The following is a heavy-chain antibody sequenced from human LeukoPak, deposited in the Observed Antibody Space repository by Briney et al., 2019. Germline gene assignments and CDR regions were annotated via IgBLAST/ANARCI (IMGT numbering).Heavy chain of an antibody. CDR1: GGSIRSSYYY. D-gene: IGHD4-11*01. CDR2: IYYSGST. J-gene: IGHJ5*02. Sequence: SETLSLTCTVSGGSIRSSYYYWGWIRQPPGKRLEWIGSIYYSGSTYYNPSLKSRVTISVDTSKNQFSRKLSSVTAADTAVYYCARGIPGTTVTYRPWFDPWGQGTLVTVSS. CDR3: ARGIPGTTVTYRPWFDP. V-gene: IGHV4-39*07.